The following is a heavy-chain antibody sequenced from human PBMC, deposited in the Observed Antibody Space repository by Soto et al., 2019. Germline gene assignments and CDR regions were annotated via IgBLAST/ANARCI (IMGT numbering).Heavy chain of an antibody. V-gene: IGHV3-23*01. CDR3: ASTTTTKSRDY. CDR2: ISVTGSGT. Sequence: AAGGNCGSYDMSRFLQAQGKGLEYVSSISVTGSGTYYADSVKGRFTISRDNSKNTLYLQMNSLRVEDTALYYCASTTTTKSRDYWGQGPLVTVSS. CDR1: GGNCGSYD. J-gene: IGHJ4*02. D-gene: IGHD4-17*01.